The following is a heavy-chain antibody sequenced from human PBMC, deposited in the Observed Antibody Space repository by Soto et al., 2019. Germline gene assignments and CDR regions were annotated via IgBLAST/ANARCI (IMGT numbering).Heavy chain of an antibody. J-gene: IGHJ6*02. CDR1: GFTFSDYY. CDR2: ISSSGSTI. Sequence: GGSLRLSCAASGFTFSDYYMSWIRQAPGKGLEWVSYISSSGSTIYYADSVKGRFTISRDNAKNSLYLQMNSLRAEDTAVYYCARDGGSSWYYYYYYGMDVWGQGTTVTVSS. V-gene: IGHV3-11*01. CDR3: ARDGGSSWYYYYYYGMDV. D-gene: IGHD6-13*01.